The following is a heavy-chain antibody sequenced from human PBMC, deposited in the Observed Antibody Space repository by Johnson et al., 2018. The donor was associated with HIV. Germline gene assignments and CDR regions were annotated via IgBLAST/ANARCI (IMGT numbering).Heavy chain of an antibody. Sequence: VQLVESGGGVVRPGGSLRLSCAASGFTFDDYGMSRVRQAPGKGLEWVSAISGSGGSTYSADSVKGRFTISRDNSKNTLYLQMNSLRAEDTAVYSCAKYDRFAFDAWGQGTMVTVSS. D-gene: IGHD3-16*01. CDR2: ISGSGGST. J-gene: IGHJ3*01. V-gene: IGHV3-23*04. CDR3: AKYDRFAFDA. CDR1: GFTFDDYG.